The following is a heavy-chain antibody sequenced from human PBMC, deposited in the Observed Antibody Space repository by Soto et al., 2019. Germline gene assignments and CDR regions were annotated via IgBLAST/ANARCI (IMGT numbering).Heavy chain of an antibody. D-gene: IGHD3-10*01. CDR3: ATAAPARFGKRTLDY. V-gene: IGHV1-24*01. Sequence: ASVKVSCKVSGYTLTELSMHWVRQAPGKGLEWMGGFDPEDGETIYAQKFQGRVTMTEDTSTDTAYMELSSLRSEDTAVYYCATAAPARFGKRTLDYWGQGTLVTVSS. CDR1: GYTLTELS. J-gene: IGHJ4*02. CDR2: FDPEDGET.